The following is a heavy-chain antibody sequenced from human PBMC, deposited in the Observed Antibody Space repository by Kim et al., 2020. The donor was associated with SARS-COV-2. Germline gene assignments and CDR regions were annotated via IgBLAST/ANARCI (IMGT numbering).Heavy chain of an antibody. Sequence: IYYADSVKGRFTISRDNAKNSLYLQMNSLRAEDTAVYYCAKNYRPHYMDVWGKGTTVTVSS. J-gene: IGHJ6*03. V-gene: IGHV3-11*01. D-gene: IGHD3-16*02. CDR3: AKNYRPHYMDV. CDR2: I.